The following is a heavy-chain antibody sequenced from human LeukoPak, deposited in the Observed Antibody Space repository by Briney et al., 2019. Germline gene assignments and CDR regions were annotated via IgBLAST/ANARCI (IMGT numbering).Heavy chain of an antibody. CDR2: IYPGDSDT. D-gene: IGHD3-9*01. V-gene: IGHV5-51*01. J-gene: IGHJ4*02. CDR3: ARGTYYDLLTGYFAY. CDR1: GYSFSSFW. Sequence: GESLKISCNAPGYSFSSFWIGWVRQMPGKGLEWMGIIYPGDSDTRYSPSFQGQVTISADKSISTTYLQWSSLKASDTAIYYCARGTYYDLLTGYFAYWGQGTLVTVSS.